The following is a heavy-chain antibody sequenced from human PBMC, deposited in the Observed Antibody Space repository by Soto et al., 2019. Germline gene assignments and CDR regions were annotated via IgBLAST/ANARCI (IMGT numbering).Heavy chain of an antibody. CDR2: ISGSGGST. D-gene: IGHD3-9*01. CDR3: ATYYDIWTGYYTADYSYYGMDG. CDR1: GFTFSSYA. V-gene: IGHV3-23*01. J-gene: IGHJ6*02. Sequence: GGSLRLSCAASGFTFSSYAMSWVRQAPGKGLEWVSAISGSGGSTYYADSVKGRFTISRDNSKNTLYLQMNSLRAEDTAVYYCATYYDIWTGYYTADYSYYGMDGWGQGTTVTVSS.